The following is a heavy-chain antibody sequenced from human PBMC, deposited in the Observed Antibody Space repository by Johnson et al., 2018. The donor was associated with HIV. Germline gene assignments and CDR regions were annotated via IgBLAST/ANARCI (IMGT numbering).Heavy chain of an antibody. J-gene: IGHJ3*01. CDR3: ARDLRPPTRTFDL. CDR2: ISGSAGST. CDR1: GFTFSDHA. D-gene: IGHD5/OR15-5a*01. Sequence: VQLVESGGDVVQPGGSLRLSCAVSGFTFSDHAMSWVRQAPGKGLEWVSAISGSAGSTFYADSVKGRFTISRDNSWNTLYLQMNNLRAEDTAVYYCARDLRPPTRTFDLWGQGTMVTVSS. V-gene: IGHV3-23*04.